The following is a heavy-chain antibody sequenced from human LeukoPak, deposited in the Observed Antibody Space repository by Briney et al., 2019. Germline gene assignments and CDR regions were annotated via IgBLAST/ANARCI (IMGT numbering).Heavy chain of an antibody. CDR2: IDRGGVT. CDR3: ARGRASTTIFDY. CDR1: GFSVSDYF. V-gene: IGHV3-53*01. J-gene: IGHJ4*02. Sequence: GGSLRLSCAASGFSVSDYFMAWVRQAPGKGLQWVSHIDRGGVTEDADSVKGRFTVPRDTSRNILQMSSLRADDTAMYYCARGRASTTIFDYWGQGTLVTVSS. D-gene: IGHD5-12*01.